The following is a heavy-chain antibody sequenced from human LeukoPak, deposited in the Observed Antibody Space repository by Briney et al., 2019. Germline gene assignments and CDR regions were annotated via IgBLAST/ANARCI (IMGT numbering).Heavy chain of an antibody. J-gene: IGHJ5*02. Sequence: GGSLRLSCAASGFTFSNYGMHWVRQAPGKGLEWVAVISYDGGNDYYADSVKGRFTISRDDSKNTLYLQMNSLRPEDTAVYYCVRDSRPPDSIHFWSVNLFDPWGQGTLVTVSS. D-gene: IGHD3-3*02. V-gene: IGHV3-30*03. CDR2: ISYDGGND. CDR3: VRDSRPPDSIHFWSVNLFDP. CDR1: GFTFSNYG.